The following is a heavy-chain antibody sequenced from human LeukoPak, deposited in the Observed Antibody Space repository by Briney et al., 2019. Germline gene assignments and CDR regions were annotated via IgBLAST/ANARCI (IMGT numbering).Heavy chain of an antibody. CDR1: GYTFTNYY. J-gene: IGHJ4*02. CDR2: INPSGGSI. Sequence: ASVKVSCKASGYTFTNYYMHWVRQAPGQGLEWMGIINPSGGSISYAQKFQGRVTMTTDTSTSTAYMELRSLRSDDTAVYYCARDRKWLSDFDYWGQGTLVTVSS. V-gene: IGHV1-46*01. D-gene: IGHD3-22*01. CDR3: ARDRKWLSDFDY.